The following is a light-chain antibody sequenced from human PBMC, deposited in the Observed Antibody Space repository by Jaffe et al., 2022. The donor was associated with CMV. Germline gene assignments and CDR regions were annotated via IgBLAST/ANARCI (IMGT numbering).Light chain of an antibody. V-gene: IGKV3D-15*01. CDR3: QQYNNWPRT. CDR2: DTS. J-gene: IGKJ1*01. CDR1: QSVNNN. Sequence: EIVMTQSPATLSVSPGEGATLSCRASQSVNNNLAWYQQKPGQAPRLLIYDTSTRAADIPARFSGSGSGTEFTLTISSLQSEDFAVYYCQQYNNWPRTFGQGTKVEIK.